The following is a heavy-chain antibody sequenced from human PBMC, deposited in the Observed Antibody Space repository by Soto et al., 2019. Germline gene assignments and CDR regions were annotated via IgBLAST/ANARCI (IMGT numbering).Heavy chain of an antibody. CDR3: ARDVLTGGYYFAY. D-gene: IGHD3-9*01. J-gene: IGHJ4*02. CDR1: GGSISSYY. CDR2: ICYSGST. V-gene: IGHV4-59*01. Sequence: WETLSLTCAVSGGSISSYYWSWIRTPPGKGLEWIGYICYSGSTNYNPSLKSRVTISVDTSKNQFSLKLSSVTAADTAVYYCARDVLTGGYYFAYWGQGTLVTVSS.